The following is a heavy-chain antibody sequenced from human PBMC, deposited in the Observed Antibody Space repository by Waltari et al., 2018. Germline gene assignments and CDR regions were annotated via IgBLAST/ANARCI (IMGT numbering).Heavy chain of an antibody. Sequence: QLQLQESGPGLVKPSETLSLTCTVSGGSITSSSYYWGWIRQPPGKGLEWFGSIFYSGSTYYNPSLKRRVTISVDTSKKQFSLKLSSVTAADTAVYYCARAGGWFDPWGQGTLVTVSS. J-gene: IGHJ5*02. V-gene: IGHV4-39*07. CDR3: ARAGGWFDP. CDR1: GGSITSSSYY. CDR2: IFYSGST.